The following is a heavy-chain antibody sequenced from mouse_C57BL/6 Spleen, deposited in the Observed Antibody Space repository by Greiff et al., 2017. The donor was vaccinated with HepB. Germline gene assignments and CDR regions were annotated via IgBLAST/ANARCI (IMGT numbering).Heavy chain of an antibody. J-gene: IGHJ4*01. V-gene: IGHV1-39*01. CDR3: ERCPNQFHDYAMDY. CDR1: GYSFTDYN. D-gene: IGHD1-2*01. CDR2: INPNYGTT. Sequence: VQLQQSGPELVKPGASVKISCKASGYSFTDYNMNWVKQSNGKSLEWIGVINPNYGTTSYNQKFKGKATLPVDQSSSTAYMQLNSLTSEDSAVYYCERCPNQFHDYAMDYWGQGTSVTVSS.